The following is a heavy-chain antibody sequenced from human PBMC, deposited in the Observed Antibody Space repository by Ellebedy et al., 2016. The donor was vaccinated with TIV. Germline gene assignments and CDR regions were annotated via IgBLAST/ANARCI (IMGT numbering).Heavy chain of an antibody. CDR1: GGSVSSGDYY. CDR3: ASRYYYDSSGYAGGFHI. V-gene: IGHV4-30-4*01. Sequence: SETLSLXCTVSGGSVSSGDYYWYWIRQPPGKGLEWIGYIYYSGNTNFNPSLKSRVTISIDTSKNQFSLRLSSVTAADTALYYCASRYYYDSSGYAGGFHIWGQGTMVNVSS. D-gene: IGHD3-22*01. CDR2: IYYSGNT. J-gene: IGHJ3*02.